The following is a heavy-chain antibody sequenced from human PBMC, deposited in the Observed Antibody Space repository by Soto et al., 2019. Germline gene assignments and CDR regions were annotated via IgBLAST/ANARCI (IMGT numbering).Heavy chain of an antibody. D-gene: IGHD3-10*01. CDR3: ARVWGGAFDI. CDR2: IYYSGST. Sequence: LSETLSLTCTVSGGSISSSSYYWGWIRQPPGKGLEWIGSIYYSGSTYYNPSLKSRVTISVDTSKNQFSLKLSSVTAADTAVYYCARVWGGAFDIWGQGTMVTVSS. CDR1: GGSISSSSYY. J-gene: IGHJ3*02. V-gene: IGHV4-39*07.